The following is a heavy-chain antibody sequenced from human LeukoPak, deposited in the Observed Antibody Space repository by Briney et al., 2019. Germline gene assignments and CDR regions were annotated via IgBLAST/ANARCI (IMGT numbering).Heavy chain of an antibody. CDR3: ARDGLAGGYDSDY. D-gene: IGHD5-12*01. CDR2: IYTSGST. J-gene: IGHJ4*02. V-gene: IGHV4-61*02. Sequence: SETLSLTCTVSGGSISSDSYYWSWIRQPAGKGLEWIGRIYTSGSTNYNPSLKSRVTISVNTSKNQFSLKLNSVTAADTAVYYCARDGLAGGYDSDYWGQGTLVTVSP. CDR1: GGSISSDSYY.